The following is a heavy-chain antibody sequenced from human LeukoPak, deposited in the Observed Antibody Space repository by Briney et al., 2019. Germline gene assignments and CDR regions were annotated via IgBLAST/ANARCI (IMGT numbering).Heavy chain of an antibody. V-gene: IGHV4-4*07. D-gene: IGHD6-13*01. Sequence: SETLSLTCTVSGGSISSYYWSWIRQPAGQGLEWIGRIYTSGSTNYNPSLKSRVTMSVDTSKNQFSLKLSSVTAADTAVYYCARDATTAGTMGFDYWGQGTLVTVSS. CDR3: ARDATTAGTMGFDY. J-gene: IGHJ4*02. CDR2: IYTSGST. CDR1: GGSISSYY.